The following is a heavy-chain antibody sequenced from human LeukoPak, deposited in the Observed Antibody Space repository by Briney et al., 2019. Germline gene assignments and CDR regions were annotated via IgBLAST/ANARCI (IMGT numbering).Heavy chain of an antibody. CDR2: ISAYNGNT. CDR3: ARGGRDAFDI. D-gene: IGHD3-10*01. CDR1: GYTFTSYG. Sequence: ASVKVSCKSSGYTFTSYGLSWVRQAPGQGLEWMGWISAYNGNTIYAQKLQGRVTMTTDTSTSTAYMELSRLRSDDTALYYCARGGRDAFDIWGQGTVVTVSS. J-gene: IGHJ3*02. V-gene: IGHV1-18*01.